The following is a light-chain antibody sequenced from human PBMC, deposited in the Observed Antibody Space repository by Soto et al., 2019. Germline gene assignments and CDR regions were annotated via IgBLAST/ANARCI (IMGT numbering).Light chain of an antibody. J-gene: IGKJ4*01. Sequence: EIVMTQSPVALSVSPGERATRSCRASQAIRSDLDWYQQKPGQAPRLLISDVSTRATGIPARFDGSGSGTEFTLAISSLQFEDFAVYYCHQYNTWPLTFGGGTKVEIK. CDR1: QAIRSD. CDR2: DVS. V-gene: IGKV3-15*01. CDR3: HQYNTWPLT.